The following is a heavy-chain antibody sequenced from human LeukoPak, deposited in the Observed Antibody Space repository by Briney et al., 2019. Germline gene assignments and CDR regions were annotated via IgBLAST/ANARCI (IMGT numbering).Heavy chain of an antibody. CDR2: SSAYNGNT. CDR1: GYTCTSYG. Sequence: ASVKVSCKASGYTCTSYGIGWGRQAPGQGLEWMGWSSAYNGNTDYAQKLQGRVTMTTDTSTSTAYMELRSLRSDDTAVYYCASDRPALSFYDAFDIWGQGTMVTVSS. CDR3: ASDRPALSFYDAFDI. D-gene: IGHD2/OR15-2a*01. V-gene: IGHV1-18*01. J-gene: IGHJ3*02.